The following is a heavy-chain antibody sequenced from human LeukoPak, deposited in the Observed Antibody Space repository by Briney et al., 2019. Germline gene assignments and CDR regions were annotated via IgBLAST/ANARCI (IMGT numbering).Heavy chain of an antibody. CDR1: GFTFSSYA. CDR2: ISGSGGST. V-gene: IGHV3-23*01. CDR3: ARDSTPEGYYDSSGPTTLDP. D-gene: IGHD3-22*01. Sequence: GGSLRLSCAASGFTFSSYAMSWVRQAPGKGLEWVSAISGSGGSTYYADSVKGRFTISRDNPKNTLYLQMNSLRAEDTAVYYCARDSTPEGYYDSSGPTTLDPWGQGTLVTVSS. J-gene: IGHJ5*02.